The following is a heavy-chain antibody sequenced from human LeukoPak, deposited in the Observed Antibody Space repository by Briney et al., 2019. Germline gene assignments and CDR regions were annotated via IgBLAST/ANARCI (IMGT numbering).Heavy chain of an antibody. CDR3: AKSGRGGEYG. J-gene: IGHJ4*02. V-gene: IGHV3-30*02. Sequence: GGSLRLSCAASGFTFSSYGMHWVRQAPGKGLEGEAFIQYDGSNKYYAASVKGRFTISRDNSKNTLYLQMNSLRGEDTAVYYCAKSGRGGEYGWGQGTLVTVSS. CDR1: GFTFSSYG. CDR2: IQYDGSNK. D-gene: IGHD4-17*01.